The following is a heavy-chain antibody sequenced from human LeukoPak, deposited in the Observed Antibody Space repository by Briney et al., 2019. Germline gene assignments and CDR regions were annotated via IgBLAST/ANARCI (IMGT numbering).Heavy chain of an antibody. J-gene: IGHJ5*02. CDR3: ARVVAAAGNNWFDP. D-gene: IGHD6-13*01. CDR1: GGSISSSSYY. V-gene: IGHV4-39*07. CDR2: IYYSGST. Sequence: KSSETLSLTCTVSGGSISSSSYYWGWIRQPPGKGLEWIGSIYYSGSTYYNPSLKSRVTISVDTSKNQFSLKLNSVTAADTAVYYCARVVAAAGNNWFDPWGQGTLVTVSS.